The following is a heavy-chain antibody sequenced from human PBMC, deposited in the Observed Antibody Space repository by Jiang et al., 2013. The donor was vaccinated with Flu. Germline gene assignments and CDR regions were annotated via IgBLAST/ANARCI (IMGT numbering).Heavy chain of an antibody. CDR1: GGSISTSGNYY. D-gene: IGHD3-9*01. CDR3: ARRYRYFDSYDAFDI. J-gene: IGHJ3*02. V-gene: IGHV4-31*03. Sequence: LVESGPGLVNPSQTLSLTCTVSGGSISTSGNYYWGWIRQHPGKGLEWIGYMSYSGSTYHNPSLTSRVTISIDMSENQFSLKLSSVTAADTAVYYCARRYRYFDSYDAFDIWGQGTMVTVSS. CDR2: MSYSGST.